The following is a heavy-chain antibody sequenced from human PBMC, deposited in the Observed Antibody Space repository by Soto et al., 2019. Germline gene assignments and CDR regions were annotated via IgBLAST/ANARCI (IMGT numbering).Heavy chain of an antibody. Sequence: SVKVSCKASGFTFTSSAMQWVRQARGQRLEWIGWIVVGSGNTNYAQKFQERVTITRDTSASTAYMELSSLRSEDTAVYYCAREGPPRDYYDSRGPFDYWGQGTLVTVSS. CDR1: GFTFTSSA. D-gene: IGHD3-22*01. J-gene: IGHJ4*02. CDR2: IVVGSGNT. V-gene: IGHV1-58*02. CDR3: AREGPPRDYYDSRGPFDY.